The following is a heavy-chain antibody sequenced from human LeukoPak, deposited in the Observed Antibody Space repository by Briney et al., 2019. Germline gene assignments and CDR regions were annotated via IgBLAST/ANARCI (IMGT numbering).Heavy chain of an antibody. CDR2: INHSGSP. V-gene: IGHV4-34*01. CDR1: GESHSRFY. D-gene: IGHD6-13*01. Sequence: SETLSLTCAVSGESHSRFYWSWIRQSPGRGLEWIGEINHSGSPNYNPSLKSRVTISLDTSKNQFSLRVPSVTAADTAFYFCASSLTGYSSSWFLAYWGPGTLVTVSS. J-gene: IGHJ4*02. CDR3: ASSLTGYSSSWFLAY.